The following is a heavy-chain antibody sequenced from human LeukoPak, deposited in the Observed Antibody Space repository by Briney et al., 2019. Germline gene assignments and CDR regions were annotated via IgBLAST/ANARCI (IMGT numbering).Heavy chain of an antibody. V-gene: IGHV4-59*08. D-gene: IGHD3-10*01. CDR1: CGPIKSYF. CDR3: ARHLGGSGSHDAFDI. CDR2: IYYCGST. Sequence: WETLPLTCTVSCGPIKSYFWLWIRQPPPKGLEGVGYIYYCGSTNYSPSLKSRVTISVDTSKNQFSLNLSSVTAADTAVYYCARHLGGSGSHDAFDIWGQGTMVTVSS. J-gene: IGHJ3*02.